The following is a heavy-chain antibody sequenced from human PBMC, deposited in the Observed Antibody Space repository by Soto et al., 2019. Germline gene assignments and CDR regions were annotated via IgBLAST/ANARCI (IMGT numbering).Heavy chain of an antibody. CDR1: GFSFSVSP. CDR3: ARYPKTSGGQHWAFNYFDS. CDR2: ISYDGTKK. Sequence: GGSLRLSCAASGFSFSVSPMHWVRQAPGQGPEWVALISYDGTKKIYADSLKGRFNLSRGNSQSTLHLQVARLRPEDAGVYYCARYPKTSGGQHWAFNYFDSWGQGTLVTVSS. J-gene: IGHJ4*02. V-gene: IGHV3-30-3*01. D-gene: IGHD7-27*01.